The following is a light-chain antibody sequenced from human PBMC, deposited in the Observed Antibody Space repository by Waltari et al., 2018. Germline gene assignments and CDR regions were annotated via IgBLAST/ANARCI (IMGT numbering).Light chain of an antibody. V-gene: IGKV1-5*03. CDR1: QSISSW. Sequence: DIQMTQPPSTLSASVGDRVTITCRPSQSISSWLAWYQQKPGKAPKLLIYKSSSLESGVPSRFSGSGSGTEFTLTISSLQPDDFATYYCQQYNIYWTFGQGTKVEIK. J-gene: IGKJ1*01. CDR2: KSS. CDR3: QQYNIYWT.